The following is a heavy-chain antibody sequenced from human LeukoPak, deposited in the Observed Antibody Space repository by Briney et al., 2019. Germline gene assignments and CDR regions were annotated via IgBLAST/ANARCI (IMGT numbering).Heavy chain of an antibody. CDR1: SDSISSYY. Sequence: SETLSLTRTVSSDSISSYYWSWIRQPPGKGLEWIGYIYYSGGTDYNPSLKSRVTISVDTSKNQFSLRLSSVTAADTAVYYCARVAVAGPFDAFDIWGQGTMVTVSS. CDR2: IYYSGGT. V-gene: IGHV4-59*01. D-gene: IGHD6-19*01. J-gene: IGHJ3*02. CDR3: ARVAVAGPFDAFDI.